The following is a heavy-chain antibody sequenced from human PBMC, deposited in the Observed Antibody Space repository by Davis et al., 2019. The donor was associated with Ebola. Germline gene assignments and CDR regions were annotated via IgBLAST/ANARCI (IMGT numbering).Heavy chain of an antibody. CDR2: ISGSGGDP. V-gene: IGHV3-23*01. CDR3: ANGKDPDY. J-gene: IGHJ4*02. CDR1: GFTFSTYA. Sequence: GESLKISCAGSGFTFSTYAMTWVRQAPGKGLEWVSRISGSGGDPHYADSVKGRFTISRDNSKNTLYLQMSSLRVEDTAVYYCANGKDPDYWGQGTLVTVSS.